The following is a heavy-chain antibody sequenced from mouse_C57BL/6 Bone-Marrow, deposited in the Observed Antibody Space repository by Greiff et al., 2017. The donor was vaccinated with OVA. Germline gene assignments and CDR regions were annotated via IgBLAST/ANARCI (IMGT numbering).Heavy chain of an antibody. Sequence: EVKLVESGGGLVKPGGSLKLSCAASGFTFSDYGMHWVRQAPEKGLEWVAYISSGSSTISYADTVKGRFTISRDNAKNTLFLQMTSLRSEDTAMYYCARMELGYYFDYWGQGTTLTVSS. CDR1: GFTFSDYG. V-gene: IGHV5-17*01. CDR3: ARMELGYYFDY. D-gene: IGHD3-3*01. J-gene: IGHJ2*01. CDR2: ISSGSSTI.